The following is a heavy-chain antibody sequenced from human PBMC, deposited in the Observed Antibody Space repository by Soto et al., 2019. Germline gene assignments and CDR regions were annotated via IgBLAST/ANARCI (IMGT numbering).Heavy chain of an antibody. D-gene: IGHD6-19*01. CDR1: GFTFSSYV. Sequence: PVGSLRLSCAASGFTFSSYVMSWVRQTPARRLEWVSAINGSGDTTYYADSVKGRFTITRDNSKNTLYLQMNSLRADDTAVYYCAKDYGSGWSVDYWGQGALVTVSS. CDR3: AKDYGSGWSVDY. J-gene: IGHJ4*02. CDR2: INGSGDTT. V-gene: IGHV3-23*01.